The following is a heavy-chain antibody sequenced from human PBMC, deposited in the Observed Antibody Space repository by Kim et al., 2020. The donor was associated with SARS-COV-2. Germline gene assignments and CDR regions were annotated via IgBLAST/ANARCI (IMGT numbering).Heavy chain of an antibody. J-gene: IGHJ4*02. Sequence: ASVKVSCKTSGYTFIGYYMHWVRQAPGQGLEWMGCINPNSAGTNYAQKFQGRVTMTRDMSISTAYMELSRLRYDDTAVYYCARDMYSSSSDFDYWGQGTLVTVSS. CDR1: GYTFIGYY. CDR2: INPNSAGT. CDR3: ARDMYSSSSDFDY. D-gene: IGHD6-6*01. V-gene: IGHV1-2*02.